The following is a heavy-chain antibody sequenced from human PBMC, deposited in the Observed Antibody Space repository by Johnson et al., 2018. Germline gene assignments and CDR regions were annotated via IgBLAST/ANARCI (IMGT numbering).Heavy chain of an antibody. Sequence: VQLVESGGGLVKPGGSLIVSCTASGFTFSNAWMSWVRQAPGKGLEWVGRIASKTDGGTTDYGAPVKGRFTISRDDSKNTLYLQMNSLKTEDTAVYYCATDPRVFQHWGQGTLVTVSS. CDR3: ATDPRVFQH. D-gene: IGHD3-10*01. CDR2: IASKTDGGTT. J-gene: IGHJ1*01. V-gene: IGHV3-15*04. CDR1: GFTFSNAW.